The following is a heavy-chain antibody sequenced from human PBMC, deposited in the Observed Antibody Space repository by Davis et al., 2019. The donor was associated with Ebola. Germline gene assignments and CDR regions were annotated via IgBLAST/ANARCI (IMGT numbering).Heavy chain of an antibody. Sequence: AASVKVSCKASGGTFSSYAISWVRQAPGQGLEWMGGIIPTFGTTNYAQKFQGRVTITADKSTSTAYMELSSLRSEDTAVYYCARDNVIGPGDYWGQGTLVTVSS. CDR1: GGTFSSYA. V-gene: IGHV1-69*06. CDR3: ARDNVIGPGDY. CDR2: IIPTFGTT. J-gene: IGHJ4*02. D-gene: IGHD3-10*01.